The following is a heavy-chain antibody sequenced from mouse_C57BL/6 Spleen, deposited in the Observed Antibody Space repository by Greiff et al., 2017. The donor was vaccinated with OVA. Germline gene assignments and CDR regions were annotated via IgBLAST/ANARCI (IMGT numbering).Heavy chain of an antibody. V-gene: IGHV1-53*01. CDR2: INPSNGGT. J-gene: IGHJ4*01. Sequence: VQLQQPGTELVKPGASVKLSCKASGYTFTSYWMHWVKQRPGQGLEWIGNINPSNGGTNYNEKFKSKATLTVDKSSSTAYMQLSSLTSEDSAVYYCARDYYGSSPLYYAMDYWGQGTSVTVSS. D-gene: IGHD1-1*01. CDR3: ARDYYGSSPLYYAMDY. CDR1: GYTFTSYW.